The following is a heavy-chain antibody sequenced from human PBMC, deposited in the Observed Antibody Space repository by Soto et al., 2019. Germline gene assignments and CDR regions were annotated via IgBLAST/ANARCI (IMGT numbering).Heavy chain of an antibody. CDR2: IYYSGST. J-gene: IGHJ4*02. Sequence: SETLSLTCTVSGGSISSYYWSWIRQPPGKGLEWIGYIYYSGSTNYNPSLKSRVTISVDTSKNQFSLKLSSVTAADTAVYYCARVDLDYTFDYWGKGTLVTVSS. CDR1: GGSISSYY. CDR3: ARVDLDYTFDY. D-gene: IGHD4-4*01. V-gene: IGHV4-59*01.